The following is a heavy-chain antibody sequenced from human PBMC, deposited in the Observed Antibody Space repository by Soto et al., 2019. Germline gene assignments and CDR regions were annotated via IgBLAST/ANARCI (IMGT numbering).Heavy chain of an antibody. D-gene: IGHD2-15*01. CDR1: GFTFSDYY. CDR3: ARVVRLPYCSGGSCYSGRYYYYMDV. CDR2: ISSSGSTI. V-gene: IGHV3-11*01. Sequence: PGGSLRLSCAASGFTFSDYYMTWIRQAPGKGLEWVSYISSSGSTIYYADSVKGRFTISRDNAKNSLYLQMNSLRAEDTAVYYCARVVRLPYCSGGSCYSGRYYYYMDVWGKGTTVTVSS. J-gene: IGHJ6*03.